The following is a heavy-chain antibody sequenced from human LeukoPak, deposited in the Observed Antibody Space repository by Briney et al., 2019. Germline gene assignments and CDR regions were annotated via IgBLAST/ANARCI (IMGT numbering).Heavy chain of an antibody. CDR1: GGSISNSF. J-gene: IGHJ4*02. D-gene: IGHD2-21*01. V-gene: IGHV4-4*07. Sequence: SETLSLTCTVSGGSISNSFWSWIRQPAGKGLEWSGRIYSSGRTNYNPSLKSRVTMSVDTSRNQFSLRLTSVTAADTAVYYCARTPGGCGATCAFDYWGQGSLVAVSS. CDR3: ARTPGGCGATCAFDY. CDR2: IYSSGRT.